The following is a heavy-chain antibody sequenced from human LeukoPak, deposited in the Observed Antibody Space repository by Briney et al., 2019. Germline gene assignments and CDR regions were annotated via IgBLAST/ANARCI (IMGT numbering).Heavy chain of an antibody. J-gene: IGHJ4*02. V-gene: IGHV4-34*01. CDR2: INHSGST. D-gene: IGHD1-26*01. Sequence: SETLSLTCTVSGGSISSYYWSWIRQPPGKGLEWIGEINHSGSTNYNPSLKSRVTISVDTSKNQFSLKLSSVTAADTAVYYCARQDGSQYYFDYWGQGTLVTVSS. CDR1: GGSISSYY. CDR3: ARQDGSQYYFDY.